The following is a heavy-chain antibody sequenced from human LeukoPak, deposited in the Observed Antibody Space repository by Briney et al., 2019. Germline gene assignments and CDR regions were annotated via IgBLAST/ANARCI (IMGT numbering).Heavy chain of an antibody. CDR3: AAEDYDILTGYRTFDY. CDR2: IYSGGST. D-gene: IGHD3-9*01. CDR1: GFTVSSNY. Sequence: GGPLRLSCAASGFTVSSNYMSWVRQAPGKGLEWVSVIYSGGSTYYADSVKGRFTISRDNSKNTLYLQMNSLRAEDTAVYYCAAEDYDILTGYRTFDYWGQGTLVTVSS. J-gene: IGHJ4*02. V-gene: IGHV3-53*01.